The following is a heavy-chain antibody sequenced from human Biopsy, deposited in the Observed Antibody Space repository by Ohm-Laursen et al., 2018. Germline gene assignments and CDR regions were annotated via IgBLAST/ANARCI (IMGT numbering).Heavy chain of an antibody. CDR1: GYTLTDLS. V-gene: IGHV1-69*06. CDR3: ATKLTGYFHH. J-gene: IGHJ1*01. D-gene: IGHD3-9*01. CDR2: NIPILGTG. Sequence: GASVKVSCKVSGYTLTDLSMHWVRQAPGKGLEWLGGNIPILGTGNYAQKFQDRVTVAADTSTSTATMELRSLRSDDTAVYYCATKLTGYFHHWGQGTLVIVSS.